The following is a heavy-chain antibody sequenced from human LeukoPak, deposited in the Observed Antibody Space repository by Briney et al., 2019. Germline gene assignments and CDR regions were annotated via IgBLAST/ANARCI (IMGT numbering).Heavy chain of an antibody. V-gene: IGHV4-39*07. CDR1: GGSISSSSYY. Sequence: SETLSLTCTVSGGSISSSSYYWGWIRQPPGKGLEWIGSIYYSGSTYYNPSLKSRVTISVDTSKNQFSLKLSSVTAADTAVYYCAPWDTMTLNWFDPWGQGTLVTVSS. D-gene: IGHD3-22*01. J-gene: IGHJ5*02. CDR3: APWDTMTLNWFDP. CDR2: IYYSGST.